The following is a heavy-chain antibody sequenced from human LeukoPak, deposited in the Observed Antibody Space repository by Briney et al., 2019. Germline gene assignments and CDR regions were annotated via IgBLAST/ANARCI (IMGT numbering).Heavy chain of an antibody. J-gene: IGHJ4*02. CDR3: AREVGATPGY. CDR2: IYYSGST. V-gene: IGHV4-59*12. Sequence: PSETLSLTCTVSGGSISSYYWSWIRQPPGKGLEWIGYIYYSGSTYYNPSLKSRVTISVDTSKNQFSLKLSSVTAADTAVYYCAREVGATPGYWGQGTLVTVSS. CDR1: GGSISSYY. D-gene: IGHD1-26*01.